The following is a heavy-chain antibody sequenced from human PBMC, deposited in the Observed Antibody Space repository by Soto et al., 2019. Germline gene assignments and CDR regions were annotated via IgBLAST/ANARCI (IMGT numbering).Heavy chain of an antibody. CDR3: ARALVRYSSSPEYFDY. CDR2: INHSGST. Sequence: QVQLQQWGAGLLKPSETLSLTCAVYGGSFSGYYWSWIRQPPGKGLEWIGEINHSGSTNYNPSRKSRVTISVDTSKNQFSLKLSSVTAADTAVYYCARALVRYSSSPEYFDYWGQGTLVTVSS. V-gene: IGHV4-34*01. CDR1: GGSFSGYY. J-gene: IGHJ4*02. D-gene: IGHD6-6*01.